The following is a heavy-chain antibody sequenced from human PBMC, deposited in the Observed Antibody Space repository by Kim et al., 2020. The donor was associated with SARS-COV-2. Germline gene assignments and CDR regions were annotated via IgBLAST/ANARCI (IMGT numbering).Heavy chain of an antibody. CDR1: GYSFTSNG. J-gene: IGHJ4*02. V-gene: IGHV1-18*01. Sequence: ASVKVSCKASGYSFTSNGISWVRQAPGQGLEWMGRISADNGDTSSAQKFQGRVTMTTDTTTSTAFMELRSLRSDDTAVYYCVRERRGQQLVLVDYWGQGTLVTVSS. CDR3: VRERRGQQLVLVDY. CDR2: ISADNGDT. D-gene: IGHD6-13*01.